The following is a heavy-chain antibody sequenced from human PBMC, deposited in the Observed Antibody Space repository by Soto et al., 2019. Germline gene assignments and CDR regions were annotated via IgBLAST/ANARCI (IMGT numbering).Heavy chain of an antibody. CDR3: ARRWGEGRVDY. CDR1: GGSISSSNW. Sequence: QVQLQESGPGLVKPSGTLSLTCAVSGGSISSSNWWSWVRQPPGKGLEWIGEIYHSGNTNYNPSLKRRVTMAVDKSRNQFSLKRSSVTAADTAVYYCARRWGEGRVDYWGQGTLVTVSS. V-gene: IGHV4-4*02. J-gene: IGHJ4*02. D-gene: IGHD3-10*01. CDR2: IYHSGNT.